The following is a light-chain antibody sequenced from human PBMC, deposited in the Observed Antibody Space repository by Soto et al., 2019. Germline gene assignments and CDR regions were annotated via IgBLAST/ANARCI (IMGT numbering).Light chain of an antibody. CDR3: QQYGSSTTT. CDR1: QSVSSSY. J-gene: IGKJ1*01. V-gene: IGKV3-20*01. Sequence: EIVLTQSPGTLSLSPGERATLSCRASQSVSSSYLAWYQQKPGQAPRLLIYGASSRATGIPDRFSGSGSGTDFSLTISRREPEGFAVYYCQQYGSSTTTFGQGAKVEIK. CDR2: GAS.